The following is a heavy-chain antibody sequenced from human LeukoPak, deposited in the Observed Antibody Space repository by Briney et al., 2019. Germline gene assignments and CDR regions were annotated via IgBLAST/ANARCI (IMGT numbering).Heavy chain of an antibody. CDR3: AKDGYSYGNYYFDY. Sequence: GGSLRLSCAASGFTFSDYSMNWVRQAPGKGLEWVSAISGSGGSTYYADSVKGRFTVSRDNSKNTLYLQMNSLRAEDTAVYYCAKDGYSYGNYYFDYWGQGTLVTVSS. CDR2: ISGSGGST. CDR1: GFTFSDYS. V-gene: IGHV3-23*01. J-gene: IGHJ4*02. D-gene: IGHD5-18*01.